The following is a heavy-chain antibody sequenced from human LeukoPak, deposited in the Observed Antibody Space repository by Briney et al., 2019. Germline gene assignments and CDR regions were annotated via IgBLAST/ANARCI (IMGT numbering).Heavy chain of an antibody. CDR1: GYTFTGYY. CDR3: ARNVDDFWSGYLAFWDY. J-gene: IGHJ4*01. D-gene: IGHD3-3*01. CDR2: INPNSGGT. V-gene: IGHV1-2*04. Sequence: ASVKVSCKASGYTFTGYYMHWVRQAPGQGLEWMGWINPNSGGTNYAQKLQGWVTMTRDTSTSTAYMELRSLRSDDTAVYYCARNVDDFWSGYLAFWDYWGQGTLVTVSP.